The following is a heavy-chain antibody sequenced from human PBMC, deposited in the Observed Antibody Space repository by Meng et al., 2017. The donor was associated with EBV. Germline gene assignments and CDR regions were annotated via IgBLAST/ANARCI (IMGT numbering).Heavy chain of an antibody. J-gene: IGHJ4*02. CDR3: ARGTPGRRYADY. V-gene: IGHV1-18*01. CDR1: DSLTTGYG. D-gene: IGHD3-10*01. CDR2: LGAHDYHR. Sequence: QVYLGMSGRGGKNPGASVQFCCNAADSLTTGYGVSWVRQAPGQGLEWMAWLGAHDYHRSHAPKFQGRVTVTADRPTATAYMELRNLRSDDTGVYYCARGTPGRRYADYWGQGTLVTVSS.